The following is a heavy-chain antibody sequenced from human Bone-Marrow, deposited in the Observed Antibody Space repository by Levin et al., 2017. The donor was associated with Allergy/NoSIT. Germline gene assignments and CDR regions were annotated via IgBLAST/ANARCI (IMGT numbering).Heavy chain of an antibody. D-gene: IGHD1-26*01. CDR3: TRDRGEWGQFYCDY. J-gene: IGHJ4*02. CDR2: ISYDESHK. Sequence: GGSLRLSCAASGFTFSAYGMHWVRQAPGRGLEWVAVISYDESHKYYADSVKGRFTISRDNSKNTLYLPMNSLRAEDTAVYYCTRDRGEWGQFYCDYWGQGTLVTVSS. V-gene: IGHV3-33*05. CDR1: GFTFSAYG.